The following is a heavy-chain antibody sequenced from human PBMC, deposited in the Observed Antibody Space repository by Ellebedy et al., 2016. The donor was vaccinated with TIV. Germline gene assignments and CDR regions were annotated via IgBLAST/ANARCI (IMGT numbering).Heavy chain of an antibody. D-gene: IGHD3-10*01. Sequence: GGSLRLXCAASGFTFSDYYMSWIRQAPGKGLEWVSSISSTSSYTNYVDSVKGRFTISRDNAKNSLYLQMNSLRAEDTAVYSCARAFYGASQGGFDPWGQGTLVTVSS. J-gene: IGHJ5*02. CDR1: GFTFSDYY. CDR3: ARAFYGASQGGFDP. V-gene: IGHV3-11*06. CDR2: ISSTSSYT.